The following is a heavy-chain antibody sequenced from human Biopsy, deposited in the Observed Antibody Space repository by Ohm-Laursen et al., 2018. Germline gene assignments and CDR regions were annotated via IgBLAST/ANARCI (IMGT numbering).Heavy chain of an antibody. CDR2: ISWQSATR. J-gene: IGHJ4*02. Sequence: LSLTCAASGFSFEDYGMHWVRQAPGKGLEWVSSISWQSATRNYADSVKGRFTISRDNAKDSLDLQMSSLRVEDTALCYCASAHQYCSATTCNGGSDFWGQGTLVTVSS. CDR3: ASAHQYCSATTCNGGSDF. V-gene: IGHV3-9*01. CDR1: GFSFEDYG. D-gene: IGHD2-15*01.